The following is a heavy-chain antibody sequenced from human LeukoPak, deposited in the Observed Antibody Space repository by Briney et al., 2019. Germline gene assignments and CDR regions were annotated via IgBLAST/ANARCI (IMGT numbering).Heavy chain of an antibody. V-gene: IGHV3-9*01. D-gene: IGHD5-18*01. CDR1: GFTFDDYA. J-gene: IGHJ3*02. CDR3: AKDRGYSYGYGAFDI. CDR2: ISWNSGSI. Sequence: GGSLRLSCAASGFTFDDYAMHWVRQAPGKGLECVSGISWNSGSIGYADSVKGRFTISRDNAKNSLYLQMNSLRAEDTALYYCAKDRGYSYGYGAFDIWGQGTMVTVSS.